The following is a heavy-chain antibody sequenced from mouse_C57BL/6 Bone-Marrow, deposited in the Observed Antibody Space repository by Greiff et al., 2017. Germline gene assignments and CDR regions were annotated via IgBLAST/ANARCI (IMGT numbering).Heavy chain of an antibody. CDR2: ISSGGDYI. J-gene: IGHJ2*01. D-gene: IGHD1-1*01. CDR1: GFTFSSYA. V-gene: IGHV5-9-1*02. Sequence: EVKLVESGEGLVKPGGSLKLSCAASGFTFSSYAMSWVRQTPEKRLEWVAYISSGGDYIYYADTVKGRFTISRDNARNTLYLQMSSLKSEDTAMYYCTRDSPFYGASYWGQGTTLTVSS. CDR3: TRDSPFYGASY.